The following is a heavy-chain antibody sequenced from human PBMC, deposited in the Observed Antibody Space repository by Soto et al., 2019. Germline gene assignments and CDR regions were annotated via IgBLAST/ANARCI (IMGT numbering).Heavy chain of an antibody. CDR3: AKAYDSSGYHRIDY. Sequence: PGGSLRLSCAASGITFSNYAMHWVRQAPGKGLEWVAVISYDGSNKYYVDSVKGRFTISRDNSKNTLYLQMNSLRTEDTAVYYCAKAYDSSGYHRIDYWGQGTLVTVSS. J-gene: IGHJ4*02. D-gene: IGHD3-22*01. CDR1: GITFSNYA. CDR2: ISYDGSNK. V-gene: IGHV3-30*18.